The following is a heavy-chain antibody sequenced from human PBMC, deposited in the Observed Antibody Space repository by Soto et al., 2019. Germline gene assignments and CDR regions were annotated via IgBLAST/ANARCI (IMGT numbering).Heavy chain of an antibody. CDR2: IRYDGCDE. V-gene: IGHV3-33*08. J-gene: IGHJ4*02. CDR3: ARDGVGATTFFGSLDY. CDR1: ASIFKGHG. Sequence: QVQLVESGGGVVQPGGSLRLSCAASASIFKGHGMHCVRQAPGKGLEWVAIIRYDGCDEHYGDSVKGRFTISRDNSKNMLYLQMNRLRAQDTPVYYCARDGVGATTFFGSLDYWGQGTLVTVSP. D-gene: IGHD1-26*01.